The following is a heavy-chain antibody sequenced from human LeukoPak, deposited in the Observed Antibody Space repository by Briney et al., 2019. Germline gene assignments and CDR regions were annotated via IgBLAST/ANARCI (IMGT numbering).Heavy chain of an antibody. Sequence: GVSLGLSCAASGFTFSNCAMSWFRQAPGRGLEWVSAAGTATDTSYADSVKGRFTISRDNSKNTLYLQMNSLGAEDTAVYYCAKEGSRRRFDFDSWGRGTLVTVS. D-gene: IGHD3-16*01. CDR2: AGTATDT. V-gene: IGHV3-23*01. J-gene: IGHJ4*02. CDR1: GFTFSNCA. CDR3: AKEGSRRRFDFDS.